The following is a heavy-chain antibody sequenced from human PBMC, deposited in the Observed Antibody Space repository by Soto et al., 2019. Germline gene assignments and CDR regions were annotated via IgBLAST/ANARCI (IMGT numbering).Heavy chain of an antibody. D-gene: IGHD1-26*01. J-gene: IGHJ6*01. CDR3: AKDRGWELPDYYYYGMDV. CDR2: ISYDGSNK. CDR1: GFTFSSYG. Sequence: QVQLVESGGGVVQPGRSLRLSCAASGFTFSSYGMHWVRQAPGKGLEWVAVISYDGSNKYYADSVKGRFTISRDNSKNTLYLQMNSLRAEDTAVYYCAKDRGWELPDYYYYGMDVW. V-gene: IGHV3-30*18.